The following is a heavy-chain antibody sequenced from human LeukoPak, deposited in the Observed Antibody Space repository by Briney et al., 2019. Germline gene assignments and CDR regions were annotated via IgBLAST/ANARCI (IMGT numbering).Heavy chain of an antibody. CDR3: ARDGYSYGLDY. V-gene: IGHV4-31*03. CDR2: IYYSGST. J-gene: IGHJ4*02. Sequence: SETLSLTCTVSGGSTSSSSYYWGWIRQPPGKGLEWIGYIYYSGSTYYNPSLKSRVTISVDTSKNQFSLKLSSVTAADTAVYYCARDGYSYGLDYWGQVTLVTVSS. D-gene: IGHD5-18*01. CDR1: GGSTSSSSYY.